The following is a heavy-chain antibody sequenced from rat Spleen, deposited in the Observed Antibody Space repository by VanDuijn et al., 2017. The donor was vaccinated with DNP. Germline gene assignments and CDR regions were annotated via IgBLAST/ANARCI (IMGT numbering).Heavy chain of an antibody. CDR1: GYSITRNFR. D-gene: IGHD1-2*01. V-gene: IGHV3-3*01. J-gene: IGHJ2*01. Sequence: EVQLQESGPGLVESSQSLSLTCSVTGYSITRNFRWNWIRKFPGNKLEWMGYVNSADSTYYNPSLKRRISITRDTSNNQFFLQVNSVTTEDTATYYCASGPNGYNYFDYWGQGVMVTVSS. CDR2: VNSADST. CDR3: ASGPNGYNYFDY.